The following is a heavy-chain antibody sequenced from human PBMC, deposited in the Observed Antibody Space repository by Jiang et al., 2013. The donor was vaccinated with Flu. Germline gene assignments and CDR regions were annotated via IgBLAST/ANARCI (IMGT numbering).Heavy chain of an antibody. CDR1: GFTFDDYA. V-gene: IGHV3-9*01. Sequence: VQLLESGGDLVQPGRSLRLTCAASGFTFDDYAMHWVRQAPGKGLEWVAGISWNRGAIGYADSVKGRFTISRDNAKNSLYLQMNSLRLEDTALYYCAKDNRRGCDNINCYVYYYYYYYMDVWGRGTTVTVSS. D-gene: IGHD2-15*01. CDR3: AKDNRRGCDNINCYVYYYYYYYMDV. CDR2: ISWNRGAI. J-gene: IGHJ6*03.